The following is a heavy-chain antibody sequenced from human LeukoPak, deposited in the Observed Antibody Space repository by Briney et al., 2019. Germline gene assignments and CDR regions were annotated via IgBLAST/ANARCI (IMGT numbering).Heavy chain of an antibody. CDR3: ARDGELRYCSSSSCYNYFGMDV. J-gene: IGHJ6*02. Sequence: SGGSLRLSCAASGFTFSTYSMSWVRQAPGKGLEWVSSITSDNYIYYADSVKGRFTISRDNAKNSLYLQLNSLGAEDTALYYCARDGELRYCSSSSCYNYFGMDVWGQGTTVTVSS. CDR1: GFTFSTYS. V-gene: IGHV3-21*01. D-gene: IGHD2-2*02. CDR2: ITSDNYI.